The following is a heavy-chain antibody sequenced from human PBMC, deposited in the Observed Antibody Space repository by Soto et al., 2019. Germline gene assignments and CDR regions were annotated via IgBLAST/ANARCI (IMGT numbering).Heavy chain of an antibody. J-gene: IGHJ5*02. V-gene: IGHV4-31*03. CDR1: GVSICSGGYY. Sequence: ASETLSLTCTVSGVSICSGGYYWNWIRQHPGKGLEWIGYIYYSGSTYYNPSLKSRVTISVDTSKNQFSLKLTSVTAADTAVYYCARSVTTWGQGTLVTVSA. CDR2: IYYSGST. CDR3: ARSVTT. D-gene: IGHD3-10*01.